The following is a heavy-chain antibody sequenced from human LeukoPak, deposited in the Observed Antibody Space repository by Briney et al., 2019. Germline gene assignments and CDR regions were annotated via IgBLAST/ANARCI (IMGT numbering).Heavy chain of an antibody. V-gene: IGHV3-11*06. CDR2: ISFSSGDT. CDR3: ARGAGELPIDY. J-gene: IGHJ4*02. D-gene: IGHD3-10*01. Sequence: GGSLRLSCAASGFAFGHYYMSWFRQAPGKGPESVSYISFSSGDTNYGDSVGGRFTISRDNAKNSLYLQMNSLRVEDTAVYYCARGAGELPIDYWGQGTMVTVSS. CDR1: GFAFGHYY.